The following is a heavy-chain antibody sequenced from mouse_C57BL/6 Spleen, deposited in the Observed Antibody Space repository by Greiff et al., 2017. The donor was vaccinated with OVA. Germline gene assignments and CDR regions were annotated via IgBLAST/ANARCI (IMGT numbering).Heavy chain of an antibody. CDR3: ARRLGYYGSGGYFDV. CDR2: INPNNGGT. J-gene: IGHJ1*03. Sequence: EVQLQQSGPELVKPGASVKISCKASGYTLTDYYMNWVKQSHGKSLEWIGDINPNNGGTSYNQKFKGKATLTVDKSSSTAYMELRSLTSEDSAVYYCARRLGYYGSGGYFDVWGTGTTVTVSS. D-gene: IGHD1-1*01. V-gene: IGHV1-26*01. CDR1: GYTLTDYY.